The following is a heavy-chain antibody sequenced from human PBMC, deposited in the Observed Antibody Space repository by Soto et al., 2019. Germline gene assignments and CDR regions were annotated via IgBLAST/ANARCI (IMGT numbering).Heavy chain of an antibody. CDR3: ARDLYCDYAPSYNMDV. D-gene: IGHD4-17*01. CDR1: GFTFSTYT. J-gene: IGHJ6*03. CDR2: MSSNGNYI. V-gene: IGHV3-21*01. Sequence: PGGSLRLSCAASGFTFSTYTMNWVGQAPGKGLEWVSSMSSNGNYIYYADSVKGGFTISRHYTKNSLYLQMNSLRAEDTAVYYCARDLYCDYAPSYNMDVWGQWTTVTVSS.